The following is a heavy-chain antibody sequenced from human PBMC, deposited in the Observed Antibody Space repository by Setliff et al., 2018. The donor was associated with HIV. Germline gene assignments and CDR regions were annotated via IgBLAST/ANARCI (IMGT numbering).Heavy chain of an antibody. CDR2: IFYSGIT. Sequence: PSETLSLTCTVSGGSFTSRSYYWGWIRQPPGKGLEWIGSIFYSGITYYNPSLKSRVTISVDTPKNQFSLKLRSVTAADTAVYYCVRAEYSSSSDWFAPWGQGALVTVSS. J-gene: IGHJ5*02. D-gene: IGHD6-6*01. CDR1: GGSFTSRSYY. CDR3: VRAEYSSSSDWFAP. V-gene: IGHV4-39*07.